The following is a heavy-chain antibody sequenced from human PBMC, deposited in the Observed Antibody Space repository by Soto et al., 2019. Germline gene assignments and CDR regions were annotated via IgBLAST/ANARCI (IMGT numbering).Heavy chain of an antibody. CDR1: GYTFTNYG. CDR2: ISAYNGKT. Sequence: QVQLVQSGTEVKTPGASVKVSCHASGYTFTNYGINWVRQAPGQGLEWMAWISAYNGKTHHAPFVQDRVTMTTDTSTRTAYMELTSLXXXXXXXYYCARGGWNYGPGPFDLWGQGTMVTVSS. CDR3: ARGGWNYGPGPFDL. J-gene: IGHJ3*01. D-gene: IGHD1-7*01. V-gene: IGHV1-18*04.